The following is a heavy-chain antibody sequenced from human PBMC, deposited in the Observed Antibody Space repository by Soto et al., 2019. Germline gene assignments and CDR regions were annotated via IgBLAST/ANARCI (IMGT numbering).Heavy chain of an antibody. J-gene: IGHJ5*02. CDR3: AILSMTRYCSGGSCYEGSLSNPTNNWFDP. V-gene: IGHV4-39*01. CDR2: IFYSGST. D-gene: IGHD2-15*01. Sequence: SETLSLTCIVSGGSISSKTHYWGWIRQPPGKGLEWIGSIFYSGSTYYKPSLKSRVNISVDTSKNQFSLKLSSVTAADTAVYYCAILSMTRYCSGGSCYEGSLSNPTNNWFDPWGQGTLVTVSS. CDR1: GGSISSKTHY.